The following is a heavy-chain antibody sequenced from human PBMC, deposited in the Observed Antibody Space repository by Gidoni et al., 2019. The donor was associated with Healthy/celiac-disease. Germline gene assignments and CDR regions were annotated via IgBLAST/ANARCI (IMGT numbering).Heavy chain of an antibody. CDR3: ARGKSSGYKVGQFDY. V-gene: IGHV4-59*08. Sequence: QVQLQESGPGLVKPSETLSLTCTVSGGSISSYYWSWIRQPPGKGLEWIGYIYYSGSTNYNPSLKSRVTISVDTSKNQFSLKLSSVTAADTAVYYCARGKSSGYKVGQFDYWGQGTLVTVSS. CDR1: GGSISSYY. CDR2: IYYSGST. D-gene: IGHD3-22*01. J-gene: IGHJ4*02.